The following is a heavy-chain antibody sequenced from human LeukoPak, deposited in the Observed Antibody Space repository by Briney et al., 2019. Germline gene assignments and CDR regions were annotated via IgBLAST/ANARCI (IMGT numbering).Heavy chain of an antibody. CDR2: INHSGST. Sequence: SETLSLTCAVYGGSFSGYYWSWIRQPPGKGLEWIGEINHSGSTNYNPSLKSRVTISVDTSKNQFSLRLNSVTAADTAMYYCARSHDHLWGNYPDYWGQGTLVTVSS. CDR1: GGSFSGYY. D-gene: IGHD3-16*02. V-gene: IGHV4-34*01. CDR3: ARSHDHLWGNYPDY. J-gene: IGHJ4*02.